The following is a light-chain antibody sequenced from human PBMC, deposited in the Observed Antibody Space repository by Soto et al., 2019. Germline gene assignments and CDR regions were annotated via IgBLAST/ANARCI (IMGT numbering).Light chain of an antibody. CDR2: GTS. CDR3: QRYGSSPPT. CDR1: QSVTNNY. J-gene: IGKJ1*01. V-gene: IGKV3-20*01. Sequence: EIVLTQSPGTLSLSPGERATLSCRASQSVTNNYLAWYQRKPGQPPRLLIYGTSYRSTDIPRRFSGSGSGTDFTLTINRLEPEGFAVNYCQRYGSSPPTFGQGTKVEIK.